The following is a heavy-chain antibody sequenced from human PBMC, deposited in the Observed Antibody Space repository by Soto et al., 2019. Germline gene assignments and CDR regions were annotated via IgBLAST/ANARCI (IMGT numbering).Heavy chain of an antibody. J-gene: IGHJ4*02. CDR2: ISYDGSNK. V-gene: IGHV3-30*18. Sequence: GGSLRLSCAASGFTFSSYGMHWVRQAPGKGLEWVAVISYDGSNKYYADSVKGRFTISRDNSKNTLYLQMNSLRAEDTAVYYCAKERAYDILTGEPVYYFDYWGQGTLVTVSS. CDR3: AKERAYDILTGEPVYYFDY. D-gene: IGHD3-9*01. CDR1: GFTFSSYG.